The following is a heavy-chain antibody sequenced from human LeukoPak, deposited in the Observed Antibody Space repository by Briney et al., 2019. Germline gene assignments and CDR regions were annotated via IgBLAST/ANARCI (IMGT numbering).Heavy chain of an antibody. D-gene: IGHD5-12*01. J-gene: IGHJ4*02. CDR2: IKQDGSEK. CDR3: ARDRSIVATGTYFDY. Sequence: GGSLRLSCAASGSSFSSYAMNWVRQAPGKGLEWVANIKQDGSEKYYVDSVKGRFTISRDNAKNSLYLQMNSLRAEDTAVYYCARDRSIVATGTYFDYWGQGTLVTVSS. V-gene: IGHV3-7*01. CDR1: GSSFSSYA.